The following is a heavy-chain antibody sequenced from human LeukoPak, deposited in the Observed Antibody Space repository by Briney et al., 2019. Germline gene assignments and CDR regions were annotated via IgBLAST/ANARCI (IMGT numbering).Heavy chain of an antibody. D-gene: IGHD3-16*02. Sequence: PSETLSLTCTVSDGSIINNNHYWGWTRQPPGKGLEWIGSISYSGGTAYNPSLRSRVTISVDTSKNQFSLKLSSVTAADTAVYYCASGGGVIVRYVYWGQGTLVTVSS. J-gene: IGHJ4*02. CDR3: ASGGGVIVRYVY. V-gene: IGHV4-39*07. CDR2: ISYSGGT. CDR1: DGSIINNNHY.